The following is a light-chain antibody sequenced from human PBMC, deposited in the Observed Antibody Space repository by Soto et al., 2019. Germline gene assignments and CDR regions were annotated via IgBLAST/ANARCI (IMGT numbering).Light chain of an antibody. V-gene: IGKV1-6*02. J-gene: IGKJ1*01. CDR3: LQVFKFPRA. CDR2: AAS. CDR1: QDIGND. Sequence: AIQMTQSPSSLAGSVGDRLTITCRASQDIGNDLGWYQQKPGKAPKLLIYAASSLQSGVSSRFSGSGSGTEFTLTISSLQPEDVATYYCLQVFKFPRAFGQGTKVDIK.